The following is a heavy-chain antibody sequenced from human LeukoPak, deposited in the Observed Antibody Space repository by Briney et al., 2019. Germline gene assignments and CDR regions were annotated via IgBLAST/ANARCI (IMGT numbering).Heavy chain of an antibody. J-gene: IGHJ4*01. CDR3: AIPRASSGYNGCFDY. D-gene: IGHD3-22*01. CDR1: GGSFSGYY. V-gene: IGHV4-34*01. Sequence: PSETLSLTCAVYGGSFSGYYWSWIRQPPGKGLEWIREINHSGSTNCNPSLKSRVTISVDTSKNQFSLKLSSVTAADTAVYYCAIPRASSGYNGCFDYWDQGTLVTVSS. CDR2: INHSGST.